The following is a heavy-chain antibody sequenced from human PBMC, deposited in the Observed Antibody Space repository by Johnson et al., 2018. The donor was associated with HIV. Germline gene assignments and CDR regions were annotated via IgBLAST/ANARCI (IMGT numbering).Heavy chain of an antibody. CDR2: IDWNGGRQ. Sequence: VQLVESGGRVVRPGGSLRLSCAASGFTFDDYGMTWVRQAPGKGLEWVSGIDWNGGRQAYVDYVKGRFNISRDNYKNTLYLQMSSVRPEDTAVYYCARDLAPRPPARLDVFDVWGQGTMVTVS. CDR3: ARDLAPRPPARLDVFDV. CDR1: GFTFDDYG. D-gene: IGHD2-15*01. V-gene: IGHV3-20*04. J-gene: IGHJ3*01.